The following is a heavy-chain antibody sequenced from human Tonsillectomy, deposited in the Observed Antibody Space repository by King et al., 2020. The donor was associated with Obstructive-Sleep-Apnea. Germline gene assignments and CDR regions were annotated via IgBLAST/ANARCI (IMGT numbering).Heavy chain of an antibody. CDR2: ISYDGSNK. V-gene: IGHV3-30*04. CDR1: GFTFSSYA. D-gene: IGHD2-2*01. CDR3: ARKSCSSTSCYFFDP. Sequence: VQLVESGGGVVQPGRSLRLSCAASGFTFSSYAMHWVRQAPGKGLEWVAVISYDGSNKYYADSVKGRFTISRDNSKNTLYLQMNSLRAEDTAVYYCARKSCSSTSCYFFDPWGQGTLVTVSS. J-gene: IGHJ5*02.